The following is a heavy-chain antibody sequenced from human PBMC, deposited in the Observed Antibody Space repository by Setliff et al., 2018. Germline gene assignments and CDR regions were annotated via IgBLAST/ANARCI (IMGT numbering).Heavy chain of an antibody. CDR3: AKGGTYRYFDF. D-gene: IGHD1-26*01. Sequence: NPSETLSLTCTVSGGPFSGASIWSWIRQPPGKGLEFIGYVYYSGTAKYDPSLESRAIMSVDASKNQISLKLNSVTAADTAVYHCAKGGTYRYFDFWGQGALVTVSS. CDR1: GGPFSGAS. J-gene: IGHJ4*02. CDR2: VYYSGTA. V-gene: IGHV4-59*01.